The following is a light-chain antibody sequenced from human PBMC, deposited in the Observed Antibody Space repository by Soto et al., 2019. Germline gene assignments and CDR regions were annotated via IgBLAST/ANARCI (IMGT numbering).Light chain of an antibody. V-gene: IGLV2-14*01. CDR2: NVI. Sequence: QSALTQPASVSGSPGQSITISCTGTRSDVGTYNYVSWYQHHPDKAPKLIIYNVIDRPSGVSDRFSGSKSGTTASLTISGLQAEGDADYYCMSYTKTNTWLIGGGTKVTVL. CDR3: MSYTKTNTWL. J-gene: IGLJ3*02. CDR1: RSDVGTYNY.